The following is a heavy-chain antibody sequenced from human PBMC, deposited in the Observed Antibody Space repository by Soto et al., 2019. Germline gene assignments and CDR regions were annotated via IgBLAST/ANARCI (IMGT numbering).Heavy chain of an antibody. Sequence: SETLSLTCTVSGGSISSSSYYWGWIRQPPGKGLEWIGSIYYSGSTYYNPSLKSRVTISVDTSKNQFSLKLSSVTAAGTAVYYCARHPKMATMLRPYTGYFDYSGQATL. CDR3: ARHPKMATMLRPYTGYFDY. V-gene: IGHV4-39*01. CDR2: IYYSGST. D-gene: IGHD5-12*01. CDR1: GGSISSSSYY. J-gene: IGHJ4*02.